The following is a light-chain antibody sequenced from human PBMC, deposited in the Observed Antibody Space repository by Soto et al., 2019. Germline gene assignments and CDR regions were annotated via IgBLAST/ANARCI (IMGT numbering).Light chain of an antibody. Sequence: DIQMTQSPSSLSASVGDRVTITCRASQSIRNDLKWYQQRPGKAPKLLMYTTSNLERGVPSRFSGSGSGTDFTLTINNLQPEDFGTYFCQQGFSRPRTFGLGTTVEVK. CDR1: QSIRND. J-gene: IGKJ1*01. CDR2: TTS. V-gene: IGKV1-39*01. CDR3: QQGFSRPRT.